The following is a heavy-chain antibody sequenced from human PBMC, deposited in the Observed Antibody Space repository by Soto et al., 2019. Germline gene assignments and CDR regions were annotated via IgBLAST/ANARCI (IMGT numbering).Heavy chain of an antibody. D-gene: IGHD3-22*01. CDR3: AKATYYYARRGYYTYDH. Sequence: QVQLVESGGGVVQPGRSLRLSCAASGFTFSSYGVHWVRQAPGKGLEWVASVSYDGSNKHYADSVKGRFTISRDNSRNTLYLQMYSLRAEDTFVYYCAKATYYYARRGYYTYDHWGQGTQVTVSS. CDR1: GFTFSSYG. CDR2: VSYDGSNK. J-gene: IGHJ4*02. V-gene: IGHV3-30*18.